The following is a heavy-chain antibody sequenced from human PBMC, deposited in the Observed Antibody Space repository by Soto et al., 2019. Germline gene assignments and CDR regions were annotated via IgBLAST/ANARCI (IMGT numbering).Heavy chain of an antibody. CDR3: ARDRFEPKGTSGSYYNGYYGMDV. V-gene: IGHV4-4*02. CDR1: GGSISSSNW. J-gene: IGHJ6*02. CDR2: IYHSGST. Sequence: QVQLQESGPGLVKPSGTLSLTCAVSGGSISSSNWWSWVRQPPGKGLEWIGEIYHSGSTNYNPSLKSRVTISVDKSKNQFSLKLSSVTAADTAVYYCARDRFEPKGTSGSYYNGYYGMDVWGQGTTVTVSS. D-gene: IGHD3-10*01.